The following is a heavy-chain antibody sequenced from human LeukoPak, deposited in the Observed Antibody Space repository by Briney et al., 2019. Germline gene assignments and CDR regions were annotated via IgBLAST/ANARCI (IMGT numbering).Heavy chain of an antibody. CDR2: INHSGST. J-gene: IGHJ5*02. CDR1: GGSFSGYY. V-gene: IGHV4-34*01. D-gene: IGHD3-3*01. Sequence: SETLSLTCAVYGGSFSGYYWSWIRQPPGKGLEWIGEINHSGSTNYNPSLKSRVTISVDTSKNQFSLKLSSVTAADTAVYYCARDRVGFWSGYPEGFDPWGQGTLVTVSS. CDR3: ARDRVGFWSGYPEGFDP.